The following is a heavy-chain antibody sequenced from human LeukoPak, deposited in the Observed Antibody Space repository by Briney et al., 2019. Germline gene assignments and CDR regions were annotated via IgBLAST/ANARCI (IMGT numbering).Heavy chain of an antibody. J-gene: IGHJ6*01. Sequence: SETLSLTCIVSGGSISSYYWSWIRQAAGKGLEWIGRLYPSGSTMYNPSLKSRVIMSVDTSENQFSLKLRSVTAADTAVYFCATTEKNRYYINLWGPGTTVIVSS. CDR2: LYPSGST. CDR3: ATTEKNRYYINL. V-gene: IGHV4-4*07. CDR1: GGSISSYY. D-gene: IGHD2-21*01.